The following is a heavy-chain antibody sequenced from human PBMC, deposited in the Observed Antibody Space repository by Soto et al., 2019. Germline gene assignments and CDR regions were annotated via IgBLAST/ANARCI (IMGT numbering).Heavy chain of an antibody. CDR2: ISAYNGNT. D-gene: IGHD3-9*01. J-gene: IGHJ6*02. CDR3: ARGPYYDILTGYHYYYYVMYV. CDR1: GYTFTSYG. V-gene: IGHV1-18*01. Sequence: QVQLVQSGAEVKKPGASVKVSCKASGYTFTSYGISWVRHAPGHGLEWMGWISAYNGNTNYAQKLQGRVTMTIDTTTSTADLELRSLRSDDTAVYYCARGPYYDILTGYHYYYYVMYVWGQGNTVTVSS.